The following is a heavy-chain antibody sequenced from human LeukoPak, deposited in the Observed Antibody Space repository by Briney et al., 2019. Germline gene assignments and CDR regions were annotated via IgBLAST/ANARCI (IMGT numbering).Heavy chain of an antibody. CDR2: FYASGTT. J-gene: IGHJ5*02. V-gene: IGHV4-4*07. CDR1: GASISNYY. CDR3: ARTHCGGGSCDKFDP. Sequence: SETLSLTCTVSGASISNYYWSWLRQPAGKGLEWIGRFYASGTTYYNPSLRSRVTLSIDTSKNQFSLKLSSVTAADTAVYYCARTHCGGGSCDKFDPWGQGILVTVYS. D-gene: IGHD2-15*01.